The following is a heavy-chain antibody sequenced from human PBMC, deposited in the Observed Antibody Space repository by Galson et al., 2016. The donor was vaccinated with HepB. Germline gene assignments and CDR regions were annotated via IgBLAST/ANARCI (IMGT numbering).Heavy chain of an antibody. D-gene: IGHD3-10*01. CDR2: ISPNGQTT. CDR1: GFFFGSFV. J-gene: IGHJ4*02. V-gene: IGHV3-64D*06. CDR3: VKAGPGTHDFGSGEY. Sequence: SLRLSCAASGFFFGSFVMHWVRQAPGKGLEYVSVISPNGQTTYYADSVTGRFTISRDNSNNTVYLHMTSLRLEDTSIYYSVKAGPGTHDFGSGEYGGQGALVTVSS.